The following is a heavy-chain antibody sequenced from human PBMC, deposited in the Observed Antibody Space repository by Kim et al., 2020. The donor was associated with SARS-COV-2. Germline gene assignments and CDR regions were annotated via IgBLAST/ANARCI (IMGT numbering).Heavy chain of an antibody. V-gene: IGHV3-30*03. Sequence: GGSLRLSCAASGFIFNTYGMHWVRQAPGKGLEWVAHIIYDGSDKYYADSVKGRFTISRDNPKNTLFLQMNSLRSEDTAIYYCAILSSTSTSDYWGQVTLV. CDR2: IIYDGSDK. CDR1: GFIFNTYG. CDR3: AILSSTSTSDY. D-gene: IGHD2-2*01. J-gene: IGHJ4*02.